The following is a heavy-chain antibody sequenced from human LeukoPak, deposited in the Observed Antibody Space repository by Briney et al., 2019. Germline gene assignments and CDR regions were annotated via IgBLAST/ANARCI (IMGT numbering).Heavy chain of an antibody. V-gene: IGHV4-34*01. J-gene: IGHJ5*02. Sequence: GSLRLSCAASGFTFSSYAMSWIRQPPGKGLEWIGEINHSGSTNYNPSLKSRVTISVDTSKNQFSLKLSSVTAADTAVYYCAREGWFDPWGQGTLVTVSS. CDR3: AREGWFDP. CDR2: INHSGST. CDR1: GFTFSSYA.